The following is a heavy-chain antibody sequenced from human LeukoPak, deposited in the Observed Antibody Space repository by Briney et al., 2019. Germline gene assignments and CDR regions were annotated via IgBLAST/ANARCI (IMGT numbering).Heavy chain of an antibody. CDR2: IYYSGST. J-gene: IGHJ6*03. CDR3: ARSDASYYYYMDV. D-gene: IGHD2-2*01. Sequence: SETLSLTCTVSGGSISSHYWSWIRQPPGKGLEWIGYIYYSGSTNYNPSLKSRVTISVDTSKNQFSLKLSSVTAADTAVYYCARSDASYYYYMDVWGKGTTVTVSS. V-gene: IGHV4-59*11. CDR1: GGSISSHY.